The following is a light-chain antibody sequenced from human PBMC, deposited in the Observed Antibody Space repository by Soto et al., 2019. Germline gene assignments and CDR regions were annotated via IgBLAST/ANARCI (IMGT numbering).Light chain of an antibody. V-gene: IGKV1-8*01. Sequence: AIRMTQSPSSFSASTGDRVTMSCRASQGISSYLAWYQQKPGKAPKLLMFAASTLQSGVSSRFSGSGSGINFTLTISCLQSEDFATYYSLQYYSYPRTSGPGTKVAIK. CDR3: LQYYSYPRT. CDR1: QGISSY. CDR2: AAS. J-gene: IGKJ3*01.